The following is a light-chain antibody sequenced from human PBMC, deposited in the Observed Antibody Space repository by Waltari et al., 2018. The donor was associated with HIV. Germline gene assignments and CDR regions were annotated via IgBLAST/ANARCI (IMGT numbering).Light chain of an antibody. CDR3: SSDRSTSTLGV. CDR1: SSDVGGYNY. CDR2: EVT. J-gene: IGLJ1*01. V-gene: IGLV2-14*01. Sequence: QSALTQPASVSGSPGPSIPISCTGTSSDVGGYNYVSCYQHHPGKAPQLSIFEVTNRPSGVSNRFSGSKSGNTASLTISGLQADDEADYYCSSDRSTSTLGVFGTGTKVIVL.